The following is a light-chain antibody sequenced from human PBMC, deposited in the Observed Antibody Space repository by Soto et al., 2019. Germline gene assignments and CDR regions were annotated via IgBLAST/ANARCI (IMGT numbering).Light chain of an antibody. J-gene: IGLJ1*01. Sequence: QSVLTQPPSASGTPGQRVTISCSGSRSSIGSNTVNWYQHLPGTAPTLLIYSNNHRPSGFPDRFSASKTGASASLAISGLQSEDEGDYYCAAWDASLGGFYVFGTGTKVTVL. CDR1: RSSIGSNT. CDR2: SNN. V-gene: IGLV1-44*01. CDR3: AAWDASLGGFYV.